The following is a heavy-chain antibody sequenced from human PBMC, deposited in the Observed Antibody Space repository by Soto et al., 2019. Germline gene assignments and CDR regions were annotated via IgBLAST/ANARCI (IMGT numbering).Heavy chain of an antibody. CDR3: AKGSIEYRASVDN. J-gene: IGHJ4*02. Sequence: DVQLLESGGGLVQPGGSLRLSCAASGFSFSSYAMVWVRQAPGKGLEWVAVISARGGRSYFADSVKGRFTLSRDNSKNVLSLEMNSLRAEDTAIYFCAKGSIEYRASVDNWGQGTLVVVSS. CDR1: GFSFSSYA. D-gene: IGHD5-12*01. V-gene: IGHV3-23*01. CDR2: ISARGGRS.